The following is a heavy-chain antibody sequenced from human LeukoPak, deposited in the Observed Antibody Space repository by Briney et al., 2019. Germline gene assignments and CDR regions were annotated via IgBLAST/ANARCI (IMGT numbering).Heavy chain of an antibody. CDR2: FYSGGST. J-gene: IGHJ2*01. CDR1: GFTVSSNH. CDR3: ARGPYWFFDL. Sequence: GGSLRLSCEASGFTVSSNHMSWVRQAPGKGLEWVSVFYSGGSTYYVDSVKDRFTISRDHSKNTLYLQMNSLRAEDTAVYYCARGPYWFFDLWGRGALVTVSS. V-gene: IGHV3-66*01.